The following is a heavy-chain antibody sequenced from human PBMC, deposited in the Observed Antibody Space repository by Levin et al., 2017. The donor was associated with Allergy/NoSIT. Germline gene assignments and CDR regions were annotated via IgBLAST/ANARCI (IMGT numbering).Heavy chain of an antibody. V-gene: IGHV3-23*01. CDR1: EFTFSRYA. D-gene: IGHD2-2*01. CDR3: AKDSYCSRTACYAGSDY. CDR2: IGGSDGTT. J-gene: IGHJ4*02. Sequence: PGGSLRLSCTASEFTFSRYAMSWVRQAPVKGLEWVSVIGGSDGTTFYTDSVKGRFTISRDNSKNTLYLQMNSLRAEDTAVYYCAKDSYCSRTACYAGSDYWGQGTLVTVSS.